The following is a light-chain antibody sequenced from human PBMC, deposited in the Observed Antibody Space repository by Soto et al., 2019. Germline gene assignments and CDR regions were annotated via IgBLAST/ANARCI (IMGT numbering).Light chain of an antibody. CDR1: QSVTSNY. CDR3: QQYGGSPMT. Sequence: EIFLTQAPGTLSLSPGGIATLSCTASQSVTSNYLAWYQQKPGQAPRLLIFDAFTRAAGVPDRFSGSGSGTDFTLTISRLEPEDFALYYCQQYGGSPMTFGQGTRLEIK. CDR2: DAF. J-gene: IGKJ5*01. V-gene: IGKV3-20*01.